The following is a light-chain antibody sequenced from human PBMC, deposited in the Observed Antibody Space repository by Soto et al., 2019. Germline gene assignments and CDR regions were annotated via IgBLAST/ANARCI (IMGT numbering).Light chain of an antibody. V-gene: IGLV2-14*01. Sequence: QSVLTQPASVSGSPGQSITISCTGTSSDVGGYDYVYWYQQHPGKVPKLMIYDVNNRPSGVSNRFSGSKSGNTASLTISGLLAEDEADYYCSSYTSSNTEVFGTGTKVTVL. J-gene: IGLJ2*01. CDR1: SSDVGGYDY. CDR2: DVN. CDR3: SSYTSSNTEV.